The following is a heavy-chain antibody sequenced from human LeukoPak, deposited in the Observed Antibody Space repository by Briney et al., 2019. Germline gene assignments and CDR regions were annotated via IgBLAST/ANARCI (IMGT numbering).Heavy chain of an antibody. J-gene: IGHJ4*02. Sequence: PGGSLRLSCAASGFTFSSYAMHWVRQAPGKGLEWVAVISYDGSNKYYADSVKGRFTISRDNSKNTLYLQMNSLRAEDTAVYYCARVSYYDILTGYPDYWGQGTLVTVSS. D-gene: IGHD3-9*01. CDR1: GFTFSSYA. CDR3: ARVSYYDILTGYPDY. V-gene: IGHV3-30-3*01. CDR2: ISYDGSNK.